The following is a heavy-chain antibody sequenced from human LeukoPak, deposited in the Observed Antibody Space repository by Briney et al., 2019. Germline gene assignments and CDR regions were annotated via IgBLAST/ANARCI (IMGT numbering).Heavy chain of an antibody. D-gene: IGHD3-10*01. V-gene: IGHV3-21*01. CDR3: ARDLVRGVMDY. Sequence: GGSLRLSCAASGFTFSSYSMNWVRQAPGKGLEWVSSISSSSSYIYYADSVKGRFTISRDNAKNALYLQMNSLRAEDTAVYYCARDLVRGVMDYWGQGTLVTVSS. J-gene: IGHJ4*02. CDR2: ISSSSSYI. CDR1: GFTFSSYS.